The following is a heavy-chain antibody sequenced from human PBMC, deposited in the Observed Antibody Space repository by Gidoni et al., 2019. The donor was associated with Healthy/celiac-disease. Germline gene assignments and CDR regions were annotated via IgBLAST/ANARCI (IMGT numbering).Heavy chain of an antibody. J-gene: IGHJ6*02. CDR1: GFSLSTSGMF. Sequence: QVTLRASGPALVKPTQTLTLTCTFSGFSLSTSGMFVSWIRQPPGKALEWLARIDWDDDKYYSTSLKTRLTIAKDTSKNQVVLTMTNMDPVDTATYYCARIRGRYYYDSSGRYGMDVWGQGTTVTVSS. CDR3: ARIRGRYYYDSSGRYGMDV. CDR2: IDWDDDK. D-gene: IGHD3-22*01. V-gene: IGHV2-70*15.